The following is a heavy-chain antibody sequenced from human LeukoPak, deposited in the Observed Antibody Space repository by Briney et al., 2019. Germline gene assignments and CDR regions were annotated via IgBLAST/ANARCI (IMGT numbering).Heavy chain of an antibody. CDR1: GFTFSNAW. J-gene: IGHJ4*02. V-gene: IGHV3-15*01. D-gene: IGHD3-22*01. CDR3: TTVGNYYYDSSGYYRTFDY. Sequence: GGSLRLSCAASGFTFSNAWMSWVRQAPGKGLESVGRIKSKTDGGTTDYAAPVKGRFTISRDDSKNTLYLQMNSLKTEDTAVYYCTTVGNYYYDSSGYYRTFDYWGQGTLVTVSS. CDR2: IKSKTDGGTT.